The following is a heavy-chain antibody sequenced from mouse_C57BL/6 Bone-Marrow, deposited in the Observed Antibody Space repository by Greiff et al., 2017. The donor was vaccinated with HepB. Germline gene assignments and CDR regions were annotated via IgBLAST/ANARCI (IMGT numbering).Heavy chain of an antibody. Sequence: VQLKESGGGLVKPGGSLKLSCAASGFTFSSYAMSWVRQTPEKRLEWVATISDGGSYTYYPDNVKGRFTISRDNAKNNLYLQMSHLKSEDTAMYYCAREWLLWYFDVWGTGTTVTVSS. CDR1: GFTFSSYA. D-gene: IGHD2-3*01. CDR3: AREWLLWYFDV. CDR2: ISDGGSYT. J-gene: IGHJ1*03. V-gene: IGHV5-4*01.